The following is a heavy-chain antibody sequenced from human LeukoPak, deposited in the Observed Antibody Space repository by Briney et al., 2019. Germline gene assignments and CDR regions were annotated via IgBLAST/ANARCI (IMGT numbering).Heavy chain of an antibody. Sequence: GGSLRLSCAASGFIFSNYGMHWVRQAPGKGLEYVSAISSNGGSTDYANSVKGRFTISRDNSKNTLYLQMNSLRAEGTAVYYCARASTWSNWFDPWGQGTLVTVSS. V-gene: IGHV3-64*01. CDR2: ISSNGGST. J-gene: IGHJ5*02. CDR3: ARASTWSNWFDP. D-gene: IGHD3-3*01. CDR1: GFIFSNYG.